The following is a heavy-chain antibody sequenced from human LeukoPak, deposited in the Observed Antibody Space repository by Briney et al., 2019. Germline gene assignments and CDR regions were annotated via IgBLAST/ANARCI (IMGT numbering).Heavy chain of an antibody. CDR1: GFMFSNYW. V-gene: IGHV3-7*05. CDR3: ATISQRSLDP. CDR2: IKQDGREE. J-gene: IGHJ5*02. Sequence: PGGSLRLSCAASGFMFSNYWMSWVRQDPGKGLEWVANIKQDGREEYYVDSLKGRFTISRDNAKNSLYLQMNRLRAEDTAVYYCATISQRSLDPWGQGTLVTVSS.